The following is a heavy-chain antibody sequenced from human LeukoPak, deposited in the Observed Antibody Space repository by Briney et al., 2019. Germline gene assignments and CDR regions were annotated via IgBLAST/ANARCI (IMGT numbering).Heavy chain of an antibody. J-gene: IGHJ5*02. Sequence: GGSLRLSCAASGFSFSNYAMSWVRQAPGKGLEWVSAISGRGANTYYADSVKGRFTISRDNSKNTLYLQMNSLRAEDTAVYYCAREEELLWFGELSYNWFDPWGQGTLVTVSS. CDR3: AREEELLWFGELSYNWFDP. V-gene: IGHV3-23*01. D-gene: IGHD3-10*01. CDR1: GFSFSNYA. CDR2: ISGRGANT.